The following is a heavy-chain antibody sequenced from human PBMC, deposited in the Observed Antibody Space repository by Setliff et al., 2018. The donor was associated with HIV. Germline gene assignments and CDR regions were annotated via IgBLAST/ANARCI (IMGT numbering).Heavy chain of an antibody. J-gene: IGHJ4*02. Sequence: PGGSLRLSCAASGVTVSDHYMDWVRQAPGKGLEWVGRTRNKARSYTTEYAASVEGRFTISRDDSKNSVFLQMNSLKTEDTAMYYCTRSKWGSGFDYWGQGTLVTVSS. V-gene: IGHV3-72*01. CDR2: TRNKARSYTT. CDR3: TRSKWGSGFDY. D-gene: IGHD1-26*01. CDR1: GVTVSDHY.